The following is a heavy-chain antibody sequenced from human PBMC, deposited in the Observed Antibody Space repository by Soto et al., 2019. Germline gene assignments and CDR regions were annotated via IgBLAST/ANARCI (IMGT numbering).Heavy chain of an antibody. Sequence: EVQLVESGGGLVKPGGSLRLSCAASGFTFSSYSMNWVRQAPGKGLEWVSSISSSSSYIYYADSVKGRFTISRDNAKNSLYLQMNSLRAEDTAVYYCARDRRALVGAPRWGQGTLVTLSS. CDR2: ISSSSSYI. D-gene: IGHD1-26*01. J-gene: IGHJ4*02. CDR3: ARDRRALVGAPR. V-gene: IGHV3-21*01. CDR1: GFTFSSYS.